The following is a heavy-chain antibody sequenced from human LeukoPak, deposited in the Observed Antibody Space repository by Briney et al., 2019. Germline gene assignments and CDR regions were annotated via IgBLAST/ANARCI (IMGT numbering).Heavy chain of an antibody. CDR3: ARDELVEYSSDWRHNAMDV. CDR1: GFTFSSYS. Sequence: GGSLRLSCAASGFTFSSYSMNWVRQAPGKGLEWVSSISSSSTYIYYADSVKGRITISRDNAKKSVFLQMNSLRAEDTAVYYCARDELVEYSSDWRHNAMDVWGQGTTVTVPS. CDR2: ISSSSTYI. J-gene: IGHJ6*02. D-gene: IGHD6-19*01. V-gene: IGHV3-21*01.